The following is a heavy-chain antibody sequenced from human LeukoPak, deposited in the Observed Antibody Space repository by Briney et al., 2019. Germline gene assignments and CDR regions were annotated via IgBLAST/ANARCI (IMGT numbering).Heavy chain of an antibody. CDR2: IKQDGSEE. Sequence: GGPLRLSCAASGFTFSIYYMSWVRQAPGKGLEWVANIKQDGSEEYYVDSVKGRFTISRDNAKNSLYLQMNSLRAEDTAVYYCARAPYYFDYWGQGTLVTVSS. CDR1: GFTFSIYY. J-gene: IGHJ4*02. CDR3: ARAPYYFDY. V-gene: IGHV3-7*01.